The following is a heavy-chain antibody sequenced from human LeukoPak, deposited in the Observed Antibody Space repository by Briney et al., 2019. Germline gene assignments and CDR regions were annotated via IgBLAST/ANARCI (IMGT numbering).Heavy chain of an antibody. CDR3: ARQLVILYYFDY. CDR2: INHSGST. D-gene: IGHD3-16*02. CDR1: GASFSGSY. Sequence: SETLSLTCAVYGASFSGSYWSWIRQSPGKGLEWIGEINHSGSTNYNPSLKSRVTISVDTSKNQFSLKLSSVTAADTAVYYCARQLVILYYFDYWGQGTLVTVSS. V-gene: IGHV4-34*01. J-gene: IGHJ4*02.